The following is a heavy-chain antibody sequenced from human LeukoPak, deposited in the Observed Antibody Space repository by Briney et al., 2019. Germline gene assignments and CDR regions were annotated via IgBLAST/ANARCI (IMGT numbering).Heavy chain of an antibody. J-gene: IGHJ4*02. V-gene: IGHV1-2*02. CDR3: ARAPITMVRGVNNGGAHFDY. D-gene: IGHD3-10*01. CDR2: INPNSGGT. Sequence: ASVKVSCKASGYTFTGYYMHWVRQAPGQGLEWMGWINPNSGGTNYAQKLQGRVTMTRDTSISTAYMELSSLRSDDTAVYYCARAPITMVRGVNNGGAHFDYWGQGTLVTVSS. CDR1: GYTFTGYY.